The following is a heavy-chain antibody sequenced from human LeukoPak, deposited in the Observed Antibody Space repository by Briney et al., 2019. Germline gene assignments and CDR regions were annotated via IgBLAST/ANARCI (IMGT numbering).Heavy chain of an antibody. V-gene: IGHV3-48*01. D-gene: IGHD3-22*01. CDR2: ISSSSSTI. Sequence: GGSLRLSCAASGFTFSSYNMNWVRQAPGKGLEWVSYISSSSSTIYYADSVKGRFTISRDNSKNTLYLQMNSLRAEDTAVYYCAKDSYDSSGFDYWGQGTLVTVSS. CDR1: GFTFSSYN. J-gene: IGHJ4*02. CDR3: AKDSYDSSGFDY.